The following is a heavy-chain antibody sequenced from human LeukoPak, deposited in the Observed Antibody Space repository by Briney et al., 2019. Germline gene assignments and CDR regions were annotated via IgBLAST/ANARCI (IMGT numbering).Heavy chain of an antibody. D-gene: IGHD6-13*01. CDR3: VRVAAAGTGRIDY. J-gene: IGHJ4*02. CDR2: ISSSSSYI. Sequence: GGSLRLSCAASGFTFSSYNMNWDRQAPGKGLEWVSSISSSSSYIYYADSVKGRFTISRDNAKNSLYLQMNSLRAEDTAVYYCVRVAAAGTGRIDYWGQGTLVTVSS. CDR1: GFTFSSYN. V-gene: IGHV3-21*01.